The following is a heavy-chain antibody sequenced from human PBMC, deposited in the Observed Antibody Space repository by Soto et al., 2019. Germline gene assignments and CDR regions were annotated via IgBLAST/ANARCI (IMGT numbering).Heavy chain of an antibody. Sequence: EVQLLESGGGLVQPGGSLRLSCAVSGFTFSSYAMNWVRQAPGKGLEWVSAVSGRGGTTYYADSVKGRFTISRDTSKNTLDLRVNSLRAEDTAIYYCAQGIYVDTAMVDWGQGTLVTVSS. V-gene: IGHV3-23*01. CDR3: AQGIYVDTAMVD. D-gene: IGHD5-18*01. J-gene: IGHJ4*02. CDR1: GFTFSSYA. CDR2: VSGRGGTT.